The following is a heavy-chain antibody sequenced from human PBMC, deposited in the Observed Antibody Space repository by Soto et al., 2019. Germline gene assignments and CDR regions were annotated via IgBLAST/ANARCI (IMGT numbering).Heavy chain of an antibody. CDR3: ARLYSTSSVSRWFDP. V-gene: IGHV3-48*02. J-gene: IGHJ5*02. Sequence: QLVESGGGLVQPGGSLRLSCSASGFIFSTFSMNWVRQAPGKGLEWISYISSGSNIIYYADSVKGRFTISRDNAENSLYLQMNSLRDEDTAVYDCARLYSTSSVSRWFDPWGQGTLVTVSS. CDR2: ISSGSNII. CDR1: GFIFSTFS. D-gene: IGHD6-6*01.